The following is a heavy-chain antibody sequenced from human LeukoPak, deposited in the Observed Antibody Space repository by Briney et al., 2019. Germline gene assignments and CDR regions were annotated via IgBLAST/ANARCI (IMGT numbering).Heavy chain of an antibody. CDR3: ARGIPHYYYGMDV. Sequence: SETLSLTCTVSGGSISSYYWSWIRQPPGKGLEWIGYIYYSGSTNYNPSLKSRVTISVDTSKNQFSLKLSSVTAADTAVYYCARGIPHYYYGMDVWGQGTMVTVSS. CDR2: IYYSGST. V-gene: IGHV4-59*01. CDR1: GGSISSYY. J-gene: IGHJ6*02. D-gene: IGHD5-18*01.